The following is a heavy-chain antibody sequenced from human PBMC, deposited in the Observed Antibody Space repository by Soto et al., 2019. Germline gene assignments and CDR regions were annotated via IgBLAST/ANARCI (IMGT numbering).Heavy chain of an antibody. J-gene: IGHJ4*02. CDR1: GGSISSGDYY. Sequence: LSLTCTVSGGSISSGDYYWSWIRQPPGKGLEWIGYIYYSGSTYYNPSLKSRVTISVDTSKNQFSLKLSSVTAADMAVYYCASRRATVANIDYWGQGTLVTVSS. CDR2: IYYSGST. V-gene: IGHV4-30-4*01. D-gene: IGHD4-4*01. CDR3: ASRRATVANIDY.